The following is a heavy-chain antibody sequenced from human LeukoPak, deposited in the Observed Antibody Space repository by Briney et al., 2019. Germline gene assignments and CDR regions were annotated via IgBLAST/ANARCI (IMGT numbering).Heavy chain of an antibody. D-gene: IGHD6-19*01. CDR2: INQDGSEK. V-gene: IGHV3-7*01. CDR1: GFTFRSYW. J-gene: IGHJ4*02. CDR3: ARVGGGDGGGWSTTDY. Sequence: PGGSLRLSCVASGFTFRSYWMSWVRQAPGKGLEWVANINQDGSEKYDVDSAKGRFTISRDNAKNSLYLQMNSLRVEDTAMYYCARVGGGDGGGWSTTDYWGQGTLVTISS.